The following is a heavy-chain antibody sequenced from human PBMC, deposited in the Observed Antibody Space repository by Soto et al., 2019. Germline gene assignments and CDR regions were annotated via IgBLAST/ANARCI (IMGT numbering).Heavy chain of an antibody. CDR3: ASAAVTGTAGLDF. D-gene: IGHD6-19*01. J-gene: IGHJ4*02. V-gene: IGHV1-2*02. CDR2: INPNSGGT. CDR1: GYTFSGFY. Sequence: ASVKVSCKASGYTFSGFYMHWVRQAPGQGLEWMGWINPNSGGTKSAEKFQGRVTMTRDTSISTAYRELSRLTSDDTAVYYCASAAVTGTAGLDFWGQGTQVTVSS.